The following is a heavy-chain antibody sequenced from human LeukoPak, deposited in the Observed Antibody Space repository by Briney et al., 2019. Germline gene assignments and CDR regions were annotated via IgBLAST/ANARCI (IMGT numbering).Heavy chain of an antibody. CDR3: ARDRYYDSSGYPFDY. CDR2: INSDGSST. J-gene: IGHJ4*02. D-gene: IGHD3-22*01. Sequence: GGSLRLSCAASGFTFNSYWMHWVRQAPGKGLVWVSRINSDGSSTSYADSVKGRFTISGDNAKNTLYLQMNSLRAEDTAVYYCARDRYYDSSGYPFDYWGQGTLVTVSS. CDR1: GFTFNSYW. V-gene: IGHV3-74*01.